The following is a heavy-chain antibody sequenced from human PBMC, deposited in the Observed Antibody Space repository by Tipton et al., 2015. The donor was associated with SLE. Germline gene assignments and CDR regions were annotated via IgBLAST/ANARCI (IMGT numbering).Heavy chain of an antibody. V-gene: IGHV3-7*01. Sequence: SLRLSCAASGFSFSSYWMSWVRQAPGKGLEWVATINENGREKYYVGSVRGRFTISRDNGKTSMYLQMSRLIAEDTAVYYCASGADSILDYWGQGMLVTVSS. CDR1: GFSFSSYW. D-gene: IGHD2/OR15-2a*01. CDR2: INENGREK. J-gene: IGHJ4*02. CDR3: ASGADSILDY.